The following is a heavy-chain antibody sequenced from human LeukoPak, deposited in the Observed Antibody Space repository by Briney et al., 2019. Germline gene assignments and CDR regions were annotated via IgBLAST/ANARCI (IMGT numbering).Heavy chain of an antibody. CDR2: IIPIFGTT. Sequence: SVTVSYKTSGGTFITYAITWVRQAPGQGLEWMGRIIPIFGTTNYAQQFQGRVTITADKSTSTAYMELSSLRSEDTAVYYCARETGGRLLIGVFDIWGQGTMVTVSS. D-gene: IGHD7-27*01. J-gene: IGHJ3*02. V-gene: IGHV1-69*06. CDR3: ARETGGRLLIGVFDI. CDR1: GGTFITYA.